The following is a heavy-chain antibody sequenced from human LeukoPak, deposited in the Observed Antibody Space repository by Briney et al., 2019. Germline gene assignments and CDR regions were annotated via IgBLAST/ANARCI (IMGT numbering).Heavy chain of an antibody. V-gene: IGHV4-34*01. Sequence: SETQSLTCAVYGGSFSGYYWSWIRQPPEKGLEWIGEIYHSGSTNYNPSLKSRVTISVDKSKNQFSLKLSSVTAADTAVYYCARYDVGWYYFDYWGQGTLVTVSS. CDR2: IYHSGST. CDR1: GGSFSGYY. CDR3: ARYDVGWYYFDY. J-gene: IGHJ4*02. D-gene: IGHD6-19*01.